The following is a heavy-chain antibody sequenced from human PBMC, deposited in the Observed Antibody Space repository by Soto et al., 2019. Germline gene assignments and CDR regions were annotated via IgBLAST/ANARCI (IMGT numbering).Heavy chain of an antibody. CDR2: IFYTGIT. CDR3: ARGGYDFSGVNFDDGFDF. J-gene: IGHJ3*01. V-gene: IGHV4-59*11. Sequence: SETLSLTCSVSSGSLSSHFWAWIRQSPGKGLEWLGYIFYTGITNYNPSLQSRVTISVDTSKDQFSLRLNSVTAADTAVYYCARGGYDFSGVNFDDGFDFWGQGIPVTVSS. CDR1: SGSLSSHF. D-gene: IGHD3-22*01.